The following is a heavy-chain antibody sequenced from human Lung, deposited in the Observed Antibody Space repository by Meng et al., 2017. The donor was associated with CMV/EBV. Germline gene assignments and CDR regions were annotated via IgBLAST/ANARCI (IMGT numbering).Heavy chain of an antibody. CDR2: MNPNSGNT. V-gene: IGHV1-8*01. CDR3: ARGNIVGATLDY. Sequence: ASVKVSCKASGYTFTSYDINWVRQATGQGLEWMGWMNPNSGNTGYAQKFQGRVTMTRNTSISTAYMELSRLRYEDTAVYYCARGNIVGATLDYWGQGTMVTVSS. D-gene: IGHD1-26*01. CDR1: GYTFTSYD. J-gene: IGHJ4*02.